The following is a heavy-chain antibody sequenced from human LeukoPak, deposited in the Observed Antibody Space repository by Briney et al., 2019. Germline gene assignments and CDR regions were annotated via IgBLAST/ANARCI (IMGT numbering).Heavy chain of an antibody. CDR3: ARSPPRDFWSGYYLDY. D-gene: IGHD3-3*01. Sequence: SETLSLTCTVSGGSISSYYWSWIRQPPGKGLEWIGYIYTSGSTNYNPSLKSRVTISVDTSKNQFSLKLSSVTAADTAVYYCARSPPRDFWSGYYLDYWGQETLVTVSS. CDR2: IYTSGST. CDR1: GGSISSYY. V-gene: IGHV4-4*09. J-gene: IGHJ4*02.